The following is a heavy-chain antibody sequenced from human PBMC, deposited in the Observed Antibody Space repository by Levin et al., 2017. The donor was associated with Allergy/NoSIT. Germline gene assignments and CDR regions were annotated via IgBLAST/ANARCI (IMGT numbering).Heavy chain of an antibody. CDR1: GGSFSGYY. D-gene: IGHD2-2*02. CDR2: INHSGST. V-gene: IGHV4-34*01. Sequence: SETLSLTCAVYGGSFSGYYWSWIRQPPGKGLEWIGEINHSGSTNYNPSLKSRVTISVDTSKNQFSLKLSSVTAADTAVYYCARGHTQINFDYWGQGTLVTVSS. CDR3: ARGHTQINFDY. J-gene: IGHJ4*02.